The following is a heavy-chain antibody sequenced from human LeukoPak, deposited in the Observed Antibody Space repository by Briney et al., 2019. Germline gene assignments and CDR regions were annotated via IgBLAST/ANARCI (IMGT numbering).Heavy chain of an antibody. CDR2: IRYDGSNK. CDR3: AKDHRYSSGWHDY. D-gene: IGHD6-19*01. CDR1: GFTFSSYG. J-gene: IGHJ4*02. V-gene: IGHV3-30*02. Sequence: GGSQRLSCAASGFTFSSYGMHWVRQAPGKGLEWVAFIRYDGSNKYYADSVKGRFTISRDNSKNTLYLQMNSLRAEDTAVYYCAKDHRYSSGWHDYWGQGTLVTVSS.